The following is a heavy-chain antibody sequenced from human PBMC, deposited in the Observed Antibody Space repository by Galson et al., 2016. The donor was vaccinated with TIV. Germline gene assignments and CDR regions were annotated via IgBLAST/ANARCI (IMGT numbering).Heavy chain of an antibody. CDR3: ARVRLTCGGSCSYAFDV. CDR1: GYIFNNYY. D-gene: IGHD2-15*01. CDR2: INPDSGGT. V-gene: IGHV1-2*02. J-gene: IGHJ3*01. Sequence: SVKVSCKASGYIFNNYYMHWVRRAPGQGLEWMGWINPDSGGTSYAQKFQGRVTMTRDTSISTAYMELSRLTSDDTAVYFCARVRLTCGGSCSYAFDVWGQGTMVTVSS.